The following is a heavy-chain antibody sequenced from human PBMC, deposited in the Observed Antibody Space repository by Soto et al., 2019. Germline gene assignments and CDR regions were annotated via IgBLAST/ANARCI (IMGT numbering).Heavy chain of an antibody. Sequence: EVQLLESGGGLVQPGGSLRLSCAASGFTFISYAMNWVRQAPGKGLQWVSAISGGGDATFYADSVKGRFTISRDNSRNTVTLQMNSRVADDTAVYYCARKVLGSTTRPDYWYFDLWGRGTRVTVSS. J-gene: IGHJ2*01. CDR1: GFTFISYA. CDR3: ARKVLGSTTRPDYWYFDL. V-gene: IGHV3-23*01. CDR2: ISGGGDAT. D-gene: IGHD3-10*01.